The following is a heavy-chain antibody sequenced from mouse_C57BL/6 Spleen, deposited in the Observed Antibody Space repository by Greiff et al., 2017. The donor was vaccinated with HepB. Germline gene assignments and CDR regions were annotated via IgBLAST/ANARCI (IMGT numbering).Heavy chain of an antibody. CDR2: ISYDGSN. CDR1: GYSITSGYY. CDR3: AREGDGYSIDY. J-gene: IGHJ2*01. D-gene: IGHD2-3*01. V-gene: IGHV3-6*01. Sequence: EVQVVESGPGLVKPSQSLSLTCSVTGYSITSGYYWNWIRQFPGNKLEWMGYISYDGSNNYNPSLKNRISITRDTSKNQFFLKLNSVTTEDTATYYCAREGDGYSIDYWGQGTTLTVSS.